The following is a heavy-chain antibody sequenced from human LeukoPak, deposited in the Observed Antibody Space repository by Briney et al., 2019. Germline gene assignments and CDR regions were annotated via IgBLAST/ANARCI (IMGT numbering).Heavy chain of an antibody. J-gene: IGHJ6*02. D-gene: IGHD3-22*01. Sequence: ASVKVSCKASGGTFSSYAISWVRQAPGQGLEWMGWISAYNGNTNYAQKLQGRVTMTTDTSTSTAYMELRSLRSDDTAVYYCARDVMIVVVITDYYYYGMDVWGQGTTVTVSS. CDR1: GGTFSSYA. V-gene: IGHV1-18*01. CDR3: ARDVMIVVVITDYYYYGMDV. CDR2: ISAYNGNT.